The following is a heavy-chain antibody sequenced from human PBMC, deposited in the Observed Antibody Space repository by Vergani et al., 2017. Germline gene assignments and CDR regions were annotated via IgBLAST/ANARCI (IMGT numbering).Heavy chain of an antibody. CDR1: GFIFSSHA. Sequence: EVQLLQSEGAVVQPGGSLRLSCVASGFIFSSHAMSWVRQGHGQGLEWVSSIKNTGYSNYYADSVKGRFTISRDNSKNTLYFQRNSLRVEDTAVYYCGRGSGNYNWGQGTLVTVSS. J-gene: IGHJ4*02. CDR3: GRGSGNYN. D-gene: IGHD5-24*01. V-gene: IGHV3-23*01. CDR2: IKNTGYSN.